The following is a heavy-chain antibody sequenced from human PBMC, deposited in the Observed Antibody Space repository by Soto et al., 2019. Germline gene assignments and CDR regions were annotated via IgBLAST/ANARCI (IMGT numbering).Heavy chain of an antibody. CDR1: GDTFTIFA. CDR3: ARDLGSGYDPGDY. D-gene: IGHD5-12*01. Sequence: QVQLVQSGAEVKKPGSSVKVSCKASGDTFTIFAISWVRQAPGQGLEWMGGIIPTIGTTNYAQRFQGRITITGDEFTGTAYMELSSPQSEDTAVYYCARDLGSGYDPGDYWGQGTLVTVSS. J-gene: IGHJ4*02. V-gene: IGHV1-69*12. CDR2: IIPTIGTT.